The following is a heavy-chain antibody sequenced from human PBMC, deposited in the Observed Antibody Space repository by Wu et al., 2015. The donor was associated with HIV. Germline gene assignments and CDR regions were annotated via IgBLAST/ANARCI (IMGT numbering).Heavy chain of an antibody. CDR2: INPNSGDT. CDR3: ARDLGNDFAVRGYYWYMDV. CDR1: GYIFIDNY. D-gene: IGHD3/OR15-3a*01. Sequence: QVHLVQSGAELKKPGASVKVSCKTSGYIFIDNYIHWVRQAPGQGLEWMGWINPNSGDTKYVQKFQDRVTLTRDTSITTVYMELSMLTSDDTAVYFCARDLGNDFAVRGYYWYMDVWGRRDRDHRLL. J-gene: IGHJ6*03. V-gene: IGHV1-2*02.